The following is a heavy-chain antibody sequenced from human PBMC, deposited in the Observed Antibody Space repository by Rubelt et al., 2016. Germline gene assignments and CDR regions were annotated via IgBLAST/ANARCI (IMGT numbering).Heavy chain of an antibody. CDR3: VAGHKSDY. V-gene: IGHV3-74*01. Sequence: EVQLVESGGGSVQPGGSLRLSCAASGFSFSTYWMHWVRQAPGKGLVWVSRINRDGTSTTYAESVKGRFTISRDNAKNTLFLQMNSLRAEDTAIYYCVAGHKSDYWGQGTLVTVSS. CDR1: GFSFSTYW. CDR2: INRDGTST. J-gene: IGHJ4*02.